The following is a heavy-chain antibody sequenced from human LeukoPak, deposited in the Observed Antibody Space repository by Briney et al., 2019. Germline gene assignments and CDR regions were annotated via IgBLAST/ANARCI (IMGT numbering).Heavy chain of an antibody. V-gene: IGHV1-2*06. CDR2: IHPNSGGT. J-gene: IGHJ4*02. CDR1: GYTFTDYY. Sequence: ASVKVSCKASGYTFTDYYMHWVRQAPGQGLEWMGRIHPNSGGTNYAQKFQGRVTMTRDTSISTAYMELSRLRSDDTAVFYCAGGDPYGVNDYWGQGTLVTVSS. D-gene: IGHD4-17*01. CDR3: AGGDPYGVNDY.